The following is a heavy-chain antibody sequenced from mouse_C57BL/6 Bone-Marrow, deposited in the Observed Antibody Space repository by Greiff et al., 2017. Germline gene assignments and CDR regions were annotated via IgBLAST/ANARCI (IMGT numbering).Heavy chain of an antibody. CDR2: IYPGSGST. J-gene: IGHJ4*01. V-gene: IGHV1-55*01. Sequence: VQLQQSGAELVKPGASVKMSCKASGYTFTSYWITWVKQRPGPGLEWIGDIYPGSGSTNYNETFKSKSTLTVDTSSSTSYMQLSSLTSGDSAVYYCGRRPDGEAIDYWGQGTSVTVSS. D-gene: IGHD2-3*01. CDR1: GYTFTSYW. CDR3: GRRPDGEAIDY.